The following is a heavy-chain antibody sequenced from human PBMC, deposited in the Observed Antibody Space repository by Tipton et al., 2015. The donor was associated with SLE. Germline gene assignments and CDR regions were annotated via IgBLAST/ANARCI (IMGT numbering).Heavy chain of an antibody. CDR2: FNHTGST. Sequence: TLSLTCAVSGFSITSGYYWGWIRQSPERGLEWIGEFNHTGSTNYNPSLKSRATISVDTSKNQLSLKLTSVTAADTAVYYCARGVAGYYFYYYMDVWGQGTLVTVSS. CDR1: GFSITSGYY. J-gene: IGHJ6*03. CDR3: ARGVAGYYFYYYMDV. D-gene: IGHD3-10*01. V-gene: IGHV4-34*01.